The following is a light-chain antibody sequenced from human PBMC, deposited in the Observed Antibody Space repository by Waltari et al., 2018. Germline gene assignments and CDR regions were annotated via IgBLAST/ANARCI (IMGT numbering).Light chain of an antibody. V-gene: IGLV2-8*01. CDR2: EVY. Sequence: QSALTQPPSASGSPGQSVTISCTGTSSDIGSSNYVSWYQQHPGKAPKLIISEVYKRPRGAPAPISCSKSGNTASLTVSGLQAEDEADYFCNSYAGNNSYVLGTGTKVTVL. J-gene: IGLJ1*01. CDR1: SSDIGSSNY. CDR3: NSYAGNNSYV.